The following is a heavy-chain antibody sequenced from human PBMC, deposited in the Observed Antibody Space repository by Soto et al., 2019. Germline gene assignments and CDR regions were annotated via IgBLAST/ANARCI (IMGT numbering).Heavy chain of an antibody. CDR2: INSGGSYI. CDR1: GFTFSTYS. Sequence: EVHLVESGGGLVKPGGSLRLSCAASGFTFSTYSMNWVRQAPGKGLEWVSGINSGGSYIYYADSVKGRFTISRDNAKNSLYLQMNSLRVEDTAVYYCARDYFDSSRVYWGQGTLVIVSS. CDR3: ARDYFDSSRVY. D-gene: IGHD3-22*01. V-gene: IGHV3-21*06. J-gene: IGHJ4*02.